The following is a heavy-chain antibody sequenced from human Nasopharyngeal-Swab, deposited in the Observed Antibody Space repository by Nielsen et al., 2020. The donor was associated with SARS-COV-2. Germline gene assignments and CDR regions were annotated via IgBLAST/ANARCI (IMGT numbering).Heavy chain of an antibody. V-gene: IGHV1-2*02. CDR3: ARGGDYVWGSYLWFDP. CDR1: GYTFTGYY. D-gene: IGHD3-16*02. J-gene: IGHJ5*02. CDR2: INPNSGCT. Sequence: ASVKVSCKASGYTFTGYYMHWVRQAPGQGLEWMGWINPNSGCTNYAQKFQGRVTMTRDTSISTAYMELSRLRSDDTAVYYCARGGDYVWGSYLWFDPWGQGTLVTVSS.